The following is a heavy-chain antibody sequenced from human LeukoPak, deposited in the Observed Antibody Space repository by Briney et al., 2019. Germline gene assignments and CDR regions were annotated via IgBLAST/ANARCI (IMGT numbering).Heavy chain of an antibody. J-gene: IGHJ4*02. V-gene: IGHV3-23*01. D-gene: IGHD6-13*01. CDR2: ISGSGGST. Sequence: GGSLRLSCAASGFTFSSYAMSWVRQAPGKGLEWGSAISGSGGSTYYADSVKGRFTISRDNSKNTLYLQMNSLRAEDTAVYYCAKDSQQQLVQGYFDYWGQGTLVTVSS. CDR1: GFTFSSYA. CDR3: AKDSQQQLVQGYFDY.